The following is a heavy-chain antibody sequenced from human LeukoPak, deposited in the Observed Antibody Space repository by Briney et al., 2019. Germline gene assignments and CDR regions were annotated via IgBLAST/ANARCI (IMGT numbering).Heavy chain of an antibody. CDR2: ISGSGAST. CDR3: AKLPTYYYESSGYYHFDY. CDR1: GFTFSSYA. V-gene: IGHV3-23*01. Sequence: GGSLRLSCAASGFTFSSYAMSWVRQAPGKGLEWVSVISGSGASTYHADSVKGRFTISRDNSKNTLYLQMDSLRAEDTAFYYCAKLPTYYYESSGYYHFDYWGQGNMVTVSS. D-gene: IGHD3-22*01. J-gene: IGHJ4*02.